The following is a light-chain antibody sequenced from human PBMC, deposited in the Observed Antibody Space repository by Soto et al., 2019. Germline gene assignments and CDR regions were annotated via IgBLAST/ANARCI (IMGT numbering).Light chain of an antibody. CDR1: QSVSSTY. Sequence: LTQSTVTLSLSPGQRASLSGRASQSVSSTYLAWYQQKPGQAPRLLIYGASSRATGIPDRFSGSGSGTDFTLTISRLEPEDFAVYYCHYCDDSPPFPFGPGTKVDNK. CDR2: GAS. V-gene: IGKV3-20*01. J-gene: IGKJ3*01. CDR3: HYCDDSPPFP.